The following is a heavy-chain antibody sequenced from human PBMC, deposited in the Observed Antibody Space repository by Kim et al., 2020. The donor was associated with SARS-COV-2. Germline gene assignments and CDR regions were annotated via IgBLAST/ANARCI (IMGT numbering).Heavy chain of an antibody. J-gene: IGHJ6*02. CDR1: GGSFSGYY. CDR3: ARVPVWNYYGMDV. CDR2: INHSGST. V-gene: IGHV4-34*01. Sequence: SETLSLTCAVYGGSFSGYYWSWIRQPPGKGLEWIGEINHSGSTNYNPSLKSRVTISVDTSKNQFSLKLSSVTAADTAVYYCARVPVWNYYGMDVWGQGTTVTVSS. D-gene: IGHD2-8*01.